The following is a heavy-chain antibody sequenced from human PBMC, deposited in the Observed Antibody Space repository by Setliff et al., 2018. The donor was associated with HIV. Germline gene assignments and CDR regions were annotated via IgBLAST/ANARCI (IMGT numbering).Heavy chain of an antibody. CDR3: ARVRGRGAYYFDY. D-gene: IGHD3-10*01. J-gene: IGHJ4*01. Sequence: ASVKVSCKASGYTFSNYGISWVRQAPGQRPEWMAWINPNSAATNVAQKFQGRVTMTRDTSITTAYMELSGLTSDDTAVYFCARVRGRGAYYFDYWGRGTPVTVSS. CDR2: INPNSAAT. CDR1: GYTFSNYG. V-gene: IGHV1-2*02.